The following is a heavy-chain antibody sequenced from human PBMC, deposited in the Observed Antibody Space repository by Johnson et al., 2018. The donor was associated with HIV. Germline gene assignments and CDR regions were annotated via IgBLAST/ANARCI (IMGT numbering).Heavy chain of an antibody. J-gene: IGHJ3*02. CDR1: GFTFDDYA. CDR2: ISWNSGSI. CDR3: ARAVGVGATAMDDAFDI. Sequence: EVQLVESGGGLAQPGRSLRLSCAASGFTFDDYAINWVRQAPGKGLEWVSGISWNSGSIGYADSVKGRFTISRDNAKISLYLQMNSLRAEDTAVYYCARAVGVGATAMDDAFDIWGQGTMVTVSS. V-gene: IGHV3-9*01. D-gene: IGHD1-26*01.